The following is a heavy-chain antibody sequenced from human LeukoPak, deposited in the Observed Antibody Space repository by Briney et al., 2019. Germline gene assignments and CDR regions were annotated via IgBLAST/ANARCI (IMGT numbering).Heavy chain of an antibody. CDR1: GGSISSGGYS. CDR3: ARDRRGAFDI. Sequence: SETLSLTCAVSGGSISSGGYSWSWIRQPPGKGLEWIGYIYHSGSTYYNPSLKSRVTISVDRSKNQFSLKLSSVTAADTAVYHCARDRRGAFDIWGQGTMVTVSS. V-gene: IGHV4-30-2*01. J-gene: IGHJ3*02. CDR2: IYHSGST.